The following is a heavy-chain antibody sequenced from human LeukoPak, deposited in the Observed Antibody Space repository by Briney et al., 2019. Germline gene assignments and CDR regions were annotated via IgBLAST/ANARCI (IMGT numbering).Heavy chain of an antibody. CDR2: INSGSSTI. CDR1: GFTFSGYS. CDR3: ARPFSVHFDWDY. Sequence: GGSLRLSCAASGFTFSGYSMNWVRQAPGKGLVWVSYINSGSSTINYADSVKGRFTISRDNAKNSLSLQMNSLRAEDTAVYYCARPFSVHFDWDYWGQGTLVTVSS. D-gene: IGHD3-9*01. V-gene: IGHV3-48*04. J-gene: IGHJ4*02.